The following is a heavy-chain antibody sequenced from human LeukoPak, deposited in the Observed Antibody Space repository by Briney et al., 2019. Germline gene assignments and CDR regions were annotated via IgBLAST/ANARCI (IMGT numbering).Heavy chain of an antibody. V-gene: IGHV5-51*01. D-gene: IGHD2-21*02. CDR3: ARQLAYCGGDCYWRAFDI. Sequence: GESLKISCKSSGYTFSSYWIGWVRQMPGKGLEWMGIIYPGDSDTRYSPSFQGQVTISADKSISTAYLQWSSLKASDTAMYYCARQLAYCGGDCYWRAFDIWGQGTMVTVSS. J-gene: IGHJ3*02. CDR2: IYPGDSDT. CDR1: GYTFSSYW.